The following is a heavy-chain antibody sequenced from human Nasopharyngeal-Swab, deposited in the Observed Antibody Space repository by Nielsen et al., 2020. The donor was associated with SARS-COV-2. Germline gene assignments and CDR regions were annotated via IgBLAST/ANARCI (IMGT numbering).Heavy chain of an antibody. V-gene: IGHV3-23*01. CDR3: VKGPPAVIHYFDY. CDR2: ISASDYTT. J-gene: IGHJ4*02. D-gene: IGHD2-21*01. Sequence: GESLKISCAASGFTFRSYAISWVRQAPGKGLEWVSVISASDYTTYYADSVKGRFTISRDNSKNTLYLQMNSLRAEDTAVYYCVKGPPAVIHYFDYWGQGTLVTVSS. CDR1: GFTFRSYA.